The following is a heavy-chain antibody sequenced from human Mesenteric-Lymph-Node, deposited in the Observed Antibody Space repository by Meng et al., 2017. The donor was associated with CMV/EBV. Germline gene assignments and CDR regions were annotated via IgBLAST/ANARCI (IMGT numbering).Heavy chain of an antibody. D-gene: IGHD3-3*01. V-gene: IGHV4-34*01. CDR2: INDSGNS. J-gene: IGHJ5*02. CDR1: DGSFSNYY. Sequence: GSLRLSCAVDDGSFSNYYWSWIRQSPGKGLEWIGEINDSGNSNYNPSLKSRVTISVDTSKNQFSLRLASVTAADTAVYYCATDTSDPPGDWSGYTRTWFDPWGQGTLVTVSS. CDR3: ATDTSDPPGDWSGYTRTWFDP.